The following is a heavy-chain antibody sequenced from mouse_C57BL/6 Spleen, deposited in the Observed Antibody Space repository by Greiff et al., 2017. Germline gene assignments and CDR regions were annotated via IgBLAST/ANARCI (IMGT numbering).Heavy chain of an antibody. CDR3: TRGESYYSNYVYFDY. Sequence: VKLQESGAELVRPGASVTLSCKASGYTFTDYEMHWVKQTPVHGLEWIGAIDPETGGTAYNQKFKGKAILTADKSSSTAYMELRSLTSEDSAVYYCTRGESYYSNYVYFDYWGQGTTLTVSS. D-gene: IGHD2-5*01. V-gene: IGHV1-15*01. CDR2: IDPETGGT. J-gene: IGHJ2*01. CDR1: GYTFTDYE.